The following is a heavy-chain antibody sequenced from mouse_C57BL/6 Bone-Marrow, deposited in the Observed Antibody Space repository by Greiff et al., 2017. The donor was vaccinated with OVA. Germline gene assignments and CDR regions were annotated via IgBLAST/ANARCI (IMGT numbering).Heavy chain of an antibody. J-gene: IGHJ2*01. CDR2: INPNNGGT. CDR3: ARYRDDY. Sequence: EVQLQQSGPELVKPGASVKISCKASGYTFTDYYMNWVKQSHGKSLEWIGDINPNNGGTSYNQKFKGKATLTVDKSSSTAYMELRSLTSEDSAVYYCARYRDDYWGKGTTLTVSS. D-gene: IGHD2-14*01. CDR1: GYTFTDYY. V-gene: IGHV1-26*01.